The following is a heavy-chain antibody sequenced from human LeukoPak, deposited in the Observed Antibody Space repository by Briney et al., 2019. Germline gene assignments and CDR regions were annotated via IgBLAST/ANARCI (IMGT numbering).Heavy chain of an antibody. D-gene: IGHD3-22*01. V-gene: IGHV1-69*04. J-gene: IGHJ4*02. CDR2: IIPIFGIA. CDR3: ATDGGYYDSSGYYCFDY. CDR1: GGTFSSYA. Sequence: SVKVSCKASGGTFSSYAISWVRQAPGQGLEWMGRIIPIFGIANYAQKFQGRVTITADKSTSTAYMELSSLRSEDTAMYYCATDGGYYDSSGYYCFDYWGQGTLVTVSS.